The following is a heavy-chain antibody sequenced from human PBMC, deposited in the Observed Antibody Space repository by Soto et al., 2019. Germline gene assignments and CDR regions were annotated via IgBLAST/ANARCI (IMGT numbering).Heavy chain of an antibody. V-gene: IGHV4-30-2*01. CDR1: GGSISSGGYS. D-gene: IGHD2-2*03. CDR3: ARLNTGYCSSTSCLKDAFDI. J-gene: IGHJ3*02. Sequence: QLQLQESGSGLVKPSQTLSLTCAVSGGSISSGGYSWSWIRQPPGKGLEWIGYIYHSGSTYYNPSLESRVTISVDRSKNQFSLKLSSVTAADTAVYYCARLNTGYCSSTSCLKDAFDIWGQGTMVTVSS. CDR2: IYHSGST.